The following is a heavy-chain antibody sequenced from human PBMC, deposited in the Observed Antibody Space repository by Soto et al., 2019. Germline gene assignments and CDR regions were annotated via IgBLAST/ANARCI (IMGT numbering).Heavy chain of an antibody. CDR1: GGTFSSYA. CDR2: IIPIFGTA. D-gene: IGHD1-1*01. CDR3: AREHGMGNWDYYYYGMDV. J-gene: IGHJ6*02. Sequence: QVQLVQSGAEVKKPGSSVKVSCKASGGTFSSYAISWVRQAPGQGLEWMGGIIPIFGTANYAQKFQGRVTITADESTSTAYMELSSLRSEDTAVYYCAREHGMGNWDYYYYGMDVWGQGTTVTVSS. V-gene: IGHV1-69*12.